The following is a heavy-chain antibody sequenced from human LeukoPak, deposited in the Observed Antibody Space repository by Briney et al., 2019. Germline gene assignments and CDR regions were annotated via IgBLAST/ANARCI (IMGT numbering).Heavy chain of an antibody. Sequence: ASVKVSCKASGYTFTGYFVHWVRQAPGQGLQWMGWINPNTGGTNYAQKFQGRVTMTRDTSISTAYMELSRLRSDDTAVYYCARDLNPGYSGYDFDYWGQGTLVTVSS. V-gene: IGHV1-2*02. CDR1: GYTFTGYF. CDR3: ARDLNPGYSGYDFDY. D-gene: IGHD5-12*01. CDR2: INPNTGGT. J-gene: IGHJ4*02.